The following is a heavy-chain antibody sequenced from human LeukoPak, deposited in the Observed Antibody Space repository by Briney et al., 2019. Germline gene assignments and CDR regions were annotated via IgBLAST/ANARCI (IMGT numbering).Heavy chain of an antibody. Sequence: PGGSLRLSCAASGFTFSSYWMSWVRQAPGKGLEWVANIKQDGSEKYYVDSVKGRFTISRDNAKNSLYLQMNSLRAEDTAVYYCARDRGSSSGWYAFDYWGQGTLVTVSS. D-gene: IGHD6-19*01. CDR3: ARDRGSSSGWYAFDY. J-gene: IGHJ4*02. CDR1: GFTFSSYW. V-gene: IGHV3-7*01. CDR2: IKQDGSEK.